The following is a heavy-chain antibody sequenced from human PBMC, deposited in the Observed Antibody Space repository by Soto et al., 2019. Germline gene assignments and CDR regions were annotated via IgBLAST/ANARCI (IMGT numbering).Heavy chain of an antibody. Sequence: GGSLRLSCAASGFTFSSYGMHWVRQAPGKGLEWVAVISYDGSNKYYADSVKGRFTISRDNSKNTLYLQMNSLRAEDTAVYYCAKDRRGSSWYLNYGMDVWGQGTTVTVSS. CDR1: GFTFSSYG. V-gene: IGHV3-30*18. J-gene: IGHJ6*02. CDR2: ISYDGSNK. CDR3: AKDRRGSSWYLNYGMDV. D-gene: IGHD6-13*01.